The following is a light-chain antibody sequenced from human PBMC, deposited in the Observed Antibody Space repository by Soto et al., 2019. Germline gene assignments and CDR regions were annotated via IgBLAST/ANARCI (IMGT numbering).Light chain of an antibody. J-gene: IGLJ1*01. CDR3: CSYAGSYTYV. CDR2: DVS. V-gene: IGLV2-11*01. CDR1: SSDVGGYNY. Sequence: QSVVTQPRPVSGSPGPSVTISCTGTSSDVGGYNYVSWYQQHPGKAPKLMIYDVSKRPSGVPDRFSGSKSGNTASLTISGLQAEDEADYYCCSYAGSYTYVFGTGTKVTVL.